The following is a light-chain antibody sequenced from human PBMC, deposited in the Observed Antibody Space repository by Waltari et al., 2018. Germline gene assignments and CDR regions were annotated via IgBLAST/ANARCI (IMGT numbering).Light chain of an antibody. CDR1: TRDVGGYNQ. Sequence: QSALTQPASVSGSPGQSITISCTGTTRDVGGYNQVSWYQDLPGKAPKLLIYDVTKRPSGVSDRFSGSRSGATASLTISGLQAEDEADYYCTSFTYRTTLVFGGGTKLAVL. J-gene: IGLJ2*01. CDR3: TSFTYRTTLV. CDR2: DVT. V-gene: IGLV2-14*03.